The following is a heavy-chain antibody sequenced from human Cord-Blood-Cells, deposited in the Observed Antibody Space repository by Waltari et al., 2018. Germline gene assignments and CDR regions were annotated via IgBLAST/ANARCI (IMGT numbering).Heavy chain of an antibody. CDR1: GFTLRSHS. J-gene: IGHJ4*02. D-gene: IGHD7-27*01. V-gene: IGHV3-21*01. CDR2: FSSSSSYI. CDR3: ARDHTGYFFDY. Sequence: VQLVESGGGLVKPGGSLILSCAASGFTLRSHSMTSVRQAPGKGLGWVSSFSSSSSYIYYADSVKGRFTISRDNAKNSLYLQMNSLRAEDTAVYYCARDHTGYFFDYWGQGTLVTVSS.